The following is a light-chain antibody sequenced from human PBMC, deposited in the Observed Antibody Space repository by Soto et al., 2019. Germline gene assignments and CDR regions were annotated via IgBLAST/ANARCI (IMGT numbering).Light chain of an antibody. CDR2: DVS. V-gene: IGLV2-14*01. CDR3: SSYTSSSTLLYV. CDR1: SSGVGGYNY. J-gene: IGLJ1*01. Sequence: QSVLTQPASVSGSPGQSITISCTGTSSGVGGYNYVSWYQQHPGKAPKLMIYDVSNRPSGVSNRFSGSKSGNTASLTISGLQAEDEADYYCSSYTSSSTLLYVFGTGTKLTVL.